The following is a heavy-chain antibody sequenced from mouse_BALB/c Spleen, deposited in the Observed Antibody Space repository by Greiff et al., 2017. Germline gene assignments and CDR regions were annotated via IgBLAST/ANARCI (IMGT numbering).Heavy chain of an antibody. CDR2: IYPGDGDT. V-gene: IGHV1-87*01. CDR3: ARSQH. CDR1: GYTFTSYW. Sequence: VQLQQSGAELARPGASVKLSCKASGYTFTSYWMQWVKQRPGQGLEWIGAIYPGDGDTRYTQKFKGKATLTADKSSSTAYMQLSSLASEDSAVYYCARSQHWGQGTTLTVSS. J-gene: IGHJ2*01.